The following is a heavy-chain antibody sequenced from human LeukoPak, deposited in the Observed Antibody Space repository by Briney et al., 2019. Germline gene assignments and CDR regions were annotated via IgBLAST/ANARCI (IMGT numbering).Heavy chain of an antibody. D-gene: IGHD3-10*01. CDR3: ARDPQYYYGSGYYFDY. Sequence: GSLRLSCAASGFTFSNYPMNWVRQAPGKGLEWVSYVSSSSGIISYADSVKGRFTISRDNAKNSLFLQMNSLRAEDMAVYYCARDPQYYYGSGYYFDYWGQGTLVTVSS. J-gene: IGHJ4*02. V-gene: IGHV3-48*04. CDR1: GFTFSNYP. CDR2: VSSSSGII.